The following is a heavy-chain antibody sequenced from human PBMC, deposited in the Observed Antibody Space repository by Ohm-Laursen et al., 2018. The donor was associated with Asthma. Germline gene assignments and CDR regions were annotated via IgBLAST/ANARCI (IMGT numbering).Heavy chain of an antibody. CDR3: AVSIYAYGEGAY. V-gene: IGHV4-59*01. Sequence: GTLSLTCTVSGGSISVFNWSWIRQPPGKGLEWIGYVFDSGSTHYNPSLKSRVTMSLDMSKNQFSLKLSSVAAADTAFYYCAVSIYAYGEGAYWGQGTLVTVSS. D-gene: IGHD3-10*01. CDR2: VFDSGST. J-gene: IGHJ4*02. CDR1: GGSISVFN.